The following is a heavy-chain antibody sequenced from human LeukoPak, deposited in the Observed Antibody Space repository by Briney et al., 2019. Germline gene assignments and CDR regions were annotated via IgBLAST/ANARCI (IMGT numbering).Heavy chain of an antibody. J-gene: IGHJ4*02. CDR1: GFTFSSYG. CDR2: IRYDGSNK. CDR3: AKDTMRTTYYFDY. Sequence: GGSLRLSCAASGFTFSSYGMHWVRQAPGKGLEWVAFIRYDGSNKYYADSVKGRFTISRDNSKNTLYLQMNSLRAEDTAVYYCAKDTMRTTYYFDYWGQGTLVTVS. D-gene: IGHD4-11*01. V-gene: IGHV3-30*02.